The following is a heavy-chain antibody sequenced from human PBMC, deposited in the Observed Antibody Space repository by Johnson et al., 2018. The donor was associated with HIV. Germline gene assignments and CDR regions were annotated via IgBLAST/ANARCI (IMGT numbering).Heavy chain of an antibody. V-gene: IGHV3-66*04. J-gene: IGHJ3*02. Sequence: VQLVESGGGLVQPGGSLRLSCTASGFTVSSNYMSWVRQAPGKGLEWVSVIYSGGSTYYTDSVKGRFNISRDNSKNALFLQMNSLRPEDTAVYYCAKPPSMGADAFDIWGQGTMVTVSS. CDR3: AKPPSMGADAFDI. CDR2: IYSGGST. D-gene: IGHD3-16*01. CDR1: GFTVSSNY.